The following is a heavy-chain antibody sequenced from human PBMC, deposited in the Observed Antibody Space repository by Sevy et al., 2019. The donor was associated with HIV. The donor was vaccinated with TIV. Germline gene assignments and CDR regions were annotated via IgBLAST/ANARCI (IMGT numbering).Heavy chain of an antibody. Sequence: AGSLRLSCAASGFTFGSYGMHWVHQAPGKELEWVAYIAYDRSDKNYADSVKGRFTISRDNSKNTVFLQLNILRPEDTAVYYCVSVFSSYYFDYWGQGTLVTVSS. V-gene: IGHV3-30*06. CDR3: VSVFSSYYFDY. CDR2: IAYDRSDK. CDR1: GFTFGSYG. J-gene: IGHJ4*02.